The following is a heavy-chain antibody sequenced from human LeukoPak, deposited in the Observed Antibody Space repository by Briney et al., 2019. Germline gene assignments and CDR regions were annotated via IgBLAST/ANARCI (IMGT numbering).Heavy chain of an antibody. CDR1: GFTLTNYG. Sequence: GYPRPSSAESGFTLTNYGLRWGSQAPCKGIEREEFIRNDGSNKYYADSVKGRFTISSDNSKNTLYLQMNSLRAEDTAVYYCAKDRESRPGWCDPWGQGTLVTVSS. D-gene: IGHD3-10*01. V-gene: IGHV3-30*02. CDR3: AKDRESRPGWCDP. CDR2: IRNDGSNK. J-gene: IGHJ5*02.